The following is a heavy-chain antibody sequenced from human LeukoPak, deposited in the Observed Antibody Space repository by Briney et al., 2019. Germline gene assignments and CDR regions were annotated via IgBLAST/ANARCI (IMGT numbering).Heavy chain of an antibody. V-gene: IGHV1-2*02. CDR2: INPNSGGT. CDR3: AREAEYYYDSSGPYGWFDP. D-gene: IGHD3-22*01. Sequence: ASVKVSCKASGYTFTGYYMHWVRQAPGQGLEWMGWINPNSGGTNYAQKFQVRVTMTRDTSISTAYMALSRLRSDDTAVYYCAREAEYYYDSSGPYGWFDPWGQGTLVTVSS. J-gene: IGHJ5*02. CDR1: GYTFTGYY.